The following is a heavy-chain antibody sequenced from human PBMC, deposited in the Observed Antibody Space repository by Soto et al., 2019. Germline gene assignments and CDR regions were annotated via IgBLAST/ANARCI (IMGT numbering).Heavy chain of an antibody. CDR1: GFTFSGSA. CDR3: TETAVAGTGAFDI. Sequence: EVQLVESGGGLVQPGGSLKLSCAASGFTFSGSAMHWVRQASGKGLEWVGRIRSKANSYATAYAASVKGRFTISRDDSKNTAYLQMNSLKTEDTAVYYCTETAVAGTGAFDIWGQGTMVTVSS. CDR2: IRSKANSYAT. V-gene: IGHV3-73*01. J-gene: IGHJ3*02. D-gene: IGHD6-19*01.